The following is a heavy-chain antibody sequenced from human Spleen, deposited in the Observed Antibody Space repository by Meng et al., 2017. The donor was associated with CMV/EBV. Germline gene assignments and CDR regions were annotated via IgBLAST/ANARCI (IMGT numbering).Heavy chain of an antibody. V-gene: IGHV1-8*01. D-gene: IGHD3-10*01. CDR2: MNPNNGYT. CDR1: TFSNFD. Sequence: TFSNFDIHWVRQAPGQGLEWMGWMNPNNGYTGYAQNFQGRISITRNTSISTVYMEVSSLRSEDTAVYYCARSGMIRGIILYNYYGMDVWGQGTLVTVSS. CDR3: ARSGMIRGIILYNYYGMDV. J-gene: IGHJ6*02.